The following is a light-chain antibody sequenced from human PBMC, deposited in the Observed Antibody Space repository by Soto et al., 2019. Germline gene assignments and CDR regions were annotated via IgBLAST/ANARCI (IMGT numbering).Light chain of an antibody. CDR1: QSISNY. CDR2: AAS. Sequence: DIQMTQSPSSLSASVGDRVTITCRARQSISNYLNWYQLKPGKVPKLLIYAASTLKTGVPSRFSGSGSGTDFTLTISSLQPDDSASYYCQQSCSSWATFGGGTKVEIK. V-gene: IGKV1-39*01. CDR3: QQSCSSWAT. J-gene: IGKJ4*01.